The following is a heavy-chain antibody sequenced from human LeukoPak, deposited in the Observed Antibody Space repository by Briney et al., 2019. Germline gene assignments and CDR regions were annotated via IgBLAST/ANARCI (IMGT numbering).Heavy chain of an antibody. D-gene: IGHD4-17*01. CDR1: GDSISTSCYY. Sequence: PSETLSLTCTASGDSISTSCYYWAWIRQPPGKGLEWIGTSYSSGNTYYNPSLKSRVTISVDTPKNQFSLKLTSVTAADTAVYYCSRTTVTTEYYFYYCGQGTLVTVSS. CDR3: SRTTVTTEYYFYY. CDR2: SYSSGNT. J-gene: IGHJ4*02. V-gene: IGHV4-39*07.